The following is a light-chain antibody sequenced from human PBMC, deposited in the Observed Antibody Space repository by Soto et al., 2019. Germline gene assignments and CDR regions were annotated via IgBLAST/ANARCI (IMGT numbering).Light chain of an antibody. J-gene: IGLJ2*01. V-gene: IGLV2-23*02. CDR2: EVR. CDR3: CSYAGSSTFVV. Sequence: QSVLTQPASVSGSPGQSITISCTGTTSYIENYNLVSWYQQHPGKAPKLIIYEVRERPSGVSNRFSGSRSGNTASLTITGLQAEDEGDYYCCSYAGSSTFVVFGGGTQLTVL. CDR1: TSYIENYNL.